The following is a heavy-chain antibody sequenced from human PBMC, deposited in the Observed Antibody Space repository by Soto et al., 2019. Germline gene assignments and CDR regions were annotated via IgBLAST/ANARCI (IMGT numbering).Heavy chain of an antibody. CDR2: IRIKAYGGTT. D-gene: IGHD2-2*01. CDR3: TASYSTSWYSDS. Sequence: GGSLRLSCAASGFTFSSYSMNWVRQAPGKGLEWVGFIRIKAYGGTTEYAASVEGRFSISRDDSKSIAYPEMNSLKTEDTAVYYCTASYSTSWYSDSWGQGTLVTVSS. V-gene: IGHV3-49*04. J-gene: IGHJ4*02. CDR1: GFTFSSYS.